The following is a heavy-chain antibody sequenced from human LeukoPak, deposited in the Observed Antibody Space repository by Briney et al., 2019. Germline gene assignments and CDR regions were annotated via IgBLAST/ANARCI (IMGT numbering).Heavy chain of an antibody. CDR3: ARDRVPDWSFDY. CDR2: ISSSGSTI. CDR1: GFTFSSYE. Sequence: PGGSLRLSCAASGFTFSSYEMNWVRQAPGKGLEWVSYISSSGSTICYADSVKGRFTISRDNAKNSLYLQMNSLRAEDTAVYYCARDRVPDWSFDYWGQGTLVTVSS. V-gene: IGHV3-48*03. J-gene: IGHJ4*02. D-gene: IGHD3-9*01.